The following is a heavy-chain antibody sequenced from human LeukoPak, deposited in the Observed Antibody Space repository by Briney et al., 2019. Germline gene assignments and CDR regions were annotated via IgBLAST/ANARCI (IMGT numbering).Heavy chain of an antibody. CDR2: ISYDGGNK. CDR1: GFTFNNYG. Sequence: GGSLRLSCAASGFTFNNYGMHWVRQAPGKGLEWVAVISYDGGNKHYPDSVKGRFTISRDISTDTLWLQMDSLRTEDTAVYYCAKGPLRGTAAAIDYWGQGTLVTVSS. D-gene: IGHD2-2*01. CDR3: AKGPLRGTAAAIDY. V-gene: IGHV3-30*18. J-gene: IGHJ4*02.